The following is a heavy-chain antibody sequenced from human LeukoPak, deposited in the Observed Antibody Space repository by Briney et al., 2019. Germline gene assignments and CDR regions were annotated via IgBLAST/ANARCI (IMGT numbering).Heavy chain of an antibody. Sequence: GGSLRLSCAASGFTFSTYSMTWVRQAPGKGLEWVSSITSSSSYIYYADSVKGRFTISRDNAKSSLYLQMNSLRAEDTALYYCAKEIYCSSTSCSHAGFDYWGQGTLVTVSS. V-gene: IGHV3-21*04. J-gene: IGHJ4*02. CDR1: GFTFSTYS. CDR2: ITSSSSYI. D-gene: IGHD2-2*01. CDR3: AKEIYCSSTSCSHAGFDY.